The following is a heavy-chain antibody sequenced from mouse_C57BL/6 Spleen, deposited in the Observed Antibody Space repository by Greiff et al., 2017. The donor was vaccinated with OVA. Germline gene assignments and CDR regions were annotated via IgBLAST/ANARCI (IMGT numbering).Heavy chain of an antibody. D-gene: IGHD1-1*01. CDR1: GYAFSSYW. CDR3: ARGTTGVAYYYAVDY. J-gene: IGHJ4*01. Sequence: QVQLKESGAELVKPGASVKISCKASGYAFSSYWLNWVKQRPGKGLEWLGQIYPGDGDTNYNGKFKVKATLTADKSSSTAYMQLSSLTSEDSAVYFCARGTTGVAYYYAVDYWGQGTSVTVS. V-gene: IGHV1-80*01. CDR2: IYPGDGDT.